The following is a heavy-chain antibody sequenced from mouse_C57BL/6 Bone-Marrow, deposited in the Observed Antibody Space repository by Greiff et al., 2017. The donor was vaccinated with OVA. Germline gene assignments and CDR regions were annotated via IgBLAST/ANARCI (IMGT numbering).Heavy chain of an antibody. CDR2: ISDGGSYT. CDR3: ARKGYYFDY. V-gene: IGHV5-4*03. J-gene: IGHJ2*01. Sequence: EVKLVESGGGLVKPGGSLKLSCAASGFTFSSYAMSWVRQTPEKRLEWVATISDGGSYTYYPDNVKGRFTISRDNAKNNLYLQMSHLKSEDTAMYYCARKGYYFDYWGQGTTLTDSS. CDR1: GFTFSSYA.